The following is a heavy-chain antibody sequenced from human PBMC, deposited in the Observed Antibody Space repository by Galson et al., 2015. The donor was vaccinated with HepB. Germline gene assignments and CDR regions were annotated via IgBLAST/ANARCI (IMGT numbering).Heavy chain of an antibody. CDR1: GFTFDDSV. CDR3: VKSRTFVGAPLDY. V-gene: IGHV3-9*01. J-gene: IGHJ4*02. CDR2: IGWKSDKI. Sequence: SLRLSCAASGFTFDDSVMHWVRQAPGKGLEWVSGIGWKSDKIGYADSVKGRFTTSRDNAKNSLYLQMNSLGAEDTALYYCVKSRTFVGAPLDYWGQGTLVIVSS. D-gene: IGHD1-26*01.